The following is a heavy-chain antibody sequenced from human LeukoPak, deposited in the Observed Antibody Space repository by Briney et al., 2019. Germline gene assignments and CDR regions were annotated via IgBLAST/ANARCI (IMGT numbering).Heavy chain of an antibody. Sequence: SVKVSCKASGGTFSNYAISWVRQAPGQGLEWMGGIIPMFGVANYAQKFQGRVTITADKSTSIAYMELSSLRSEDTAVYYCARADVGYCSGGSCSYFDYWGQGTLVTVSS. CDR1: GGTFSNYA. V-gene: IGHV1-69*10. J-gene: IGHJ4*02. CDR2: IIPMFGVA. CDR3: ARADVGYCSGGSCSYFDY. D-gene: IGHD2-15*01.